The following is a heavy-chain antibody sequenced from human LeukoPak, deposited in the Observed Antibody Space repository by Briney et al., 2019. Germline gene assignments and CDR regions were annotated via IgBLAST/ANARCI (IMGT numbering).Heavy chain of an antibody. Sequence: ASVKVSCKASGYTFTDYYIHWVRQAPGQGLEWMGWINPNSGGTNYAQKFQGRVTMTRDTSISTAYMELSRLRSDDTAVYYWAREATVTTAWGYWGQGTLVTVSS. V-gene: IGHV1-2*02. J-gene: IGHJ4*02. D-gene: IGHD4-17*01. CDR1: GYTFTDYY. CDR2: INPNSGGT. CDR3: AREATVTTAWGY.